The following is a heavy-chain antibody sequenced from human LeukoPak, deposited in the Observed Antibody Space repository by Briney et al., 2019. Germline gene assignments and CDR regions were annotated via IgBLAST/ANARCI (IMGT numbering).Heavy chain of an antibody. Sequence: GGSLRLSCAASGFTFSSYSMNWVRQAPGKGLEWVSSISCSSSYIYYADSVKGRFTISRDNAKNSLYLQMNSLRAEDTAVYYCAGTGYSSSFPYYFDYWGQGTLVTVSS. CDR1: GFTFSSYS. CDR3: AGTGYSSSFPYYFDY. V-gene: IGHV3-21*01. CDR2: ISCSSSYI. D-gene: IGHD6-13*01. J-gene: IGHJ4*02.